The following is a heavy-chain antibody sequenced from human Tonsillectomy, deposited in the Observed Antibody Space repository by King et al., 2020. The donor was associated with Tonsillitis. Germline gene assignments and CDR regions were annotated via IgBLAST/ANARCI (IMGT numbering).Heavy chain of an antibody. CDR3: AKDLTGGDNSYYYMDV. CDR1: GFSFSTSG. D-gene: IGHD7-27*01. V-gene: IGHV3-30*18. Sequence: QLVQSGGGVVQPGRSLRLSCAASGFSFSTSGMHWVRQAPGKGLEWGALISYDGSTKNYGDSWKGRFTISRDNFKNTLYLEMTSLKAEDTAVYYCAKDLTGGDNSYYYMDVWGKGTTVTVSS. J-gene: IGHJ6*03. CDR2: ISYDGSTK.